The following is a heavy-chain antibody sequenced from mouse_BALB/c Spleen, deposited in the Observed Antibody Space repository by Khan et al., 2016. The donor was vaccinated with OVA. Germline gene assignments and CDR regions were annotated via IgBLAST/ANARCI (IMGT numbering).Heavy chain of an antibody. D-gene: IGHD1-1*02. J-gene: IGHJ2*01. CDR3: AREGCYGAYFDY. CDR1: GFTFSSYG. Sequence: EVELVESGGDLVKPGGSLKLSCAASGFTFSSYGMSWVRQTPDTRLEWVATISRVGSYTYYPDSLKGRFTISRDNAKNTPYLQLSSLTSEDTAMYYCAREGCYGAYFDYGGQGTTVTVSA. V-gene: IGHV5-6*01. CDR2: ISRVGSYT.